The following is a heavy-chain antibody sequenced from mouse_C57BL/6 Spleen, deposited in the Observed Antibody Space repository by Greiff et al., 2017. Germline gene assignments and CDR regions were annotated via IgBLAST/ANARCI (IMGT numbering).Heavy chain of an antibody. V-gene: IGHV1-22*01. CDR1: GYTFTDYN. Sequence: EVKLMESGPELVKPGASVKMSCKASGYTFTDYNMHWVKQSHGKSLEWIGYINPNNGGTSYNQKFKGKATLTVNKSSSTAYMELRSLTSEDSAVYYCARRDGIYDGYFDYWGQGTTLTVSS. CDR2: INPNNGGT. D-gene: IGHD2-3*01. CDR3: ARRDGIYDGYFDY. J-gene: IGHJ2*01.